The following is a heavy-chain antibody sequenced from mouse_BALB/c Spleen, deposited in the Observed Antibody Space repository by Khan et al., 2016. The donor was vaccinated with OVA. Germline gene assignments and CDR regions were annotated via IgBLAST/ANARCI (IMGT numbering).Heavy chain of an antibody. V-gene: IGHV2-6-5*01. CDR1: GFSLTDYA. CDR3: AKDPPYYAMDY. CDR2: IWGGGSK. J-gene: IGHJ4*01. Sequence: QVQLQQSGPGLVAPSQSLSITCTVSGFSLTDYAVSWIRQPPGKGLEWLGVIWGGGSKYYNSALKSRLSISKDNSKGQVFLKMNSLQTDDTAMYYCAKDPPYYAMDYWGQGTSVTVSS.